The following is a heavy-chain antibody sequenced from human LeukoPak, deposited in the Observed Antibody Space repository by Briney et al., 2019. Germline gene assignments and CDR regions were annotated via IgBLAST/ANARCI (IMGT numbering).Heavy chain of an antibody. CDR2: ISGSGGST. Sequence: GGSLRLSCAASGFTFSSYTMTWVRRAPGKGLEWVSAISGSGGSTYYADSVKGRFTISRDNSKNTLYLQMNSLRAEDTAVYYCAKGPGGSSSHWGQGTLVTVSS. D-gene: IGHD6-13*01. J-gene: IGHJ4*02. CDR1: GFTFSSYT. V-gene: IGHV3-23*01. CDR3: AKGPGGSSSH.